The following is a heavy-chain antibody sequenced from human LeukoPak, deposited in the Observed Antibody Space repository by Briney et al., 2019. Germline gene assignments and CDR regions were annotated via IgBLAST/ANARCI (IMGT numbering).Heavy chain of an antibody. CDR2: ISYDGGNK. CDR1: GFTFSSYG. CDR3: ASSLRRIVGATGVDY. D-gene: IGHD1-26*01. Sequence: AGGSLRLSCAASGFTFSSYGMHWVRQAPGKGLEWVAVISYDGGNKYYADSVKGRFTISRDNSKNTLYLQMNSLRAEDTAVYYCASSLRRIVGATGVDYWGQGTLVTVSS. J-gene: IGHJ4*02. V-gene: IGHV3-30*03.